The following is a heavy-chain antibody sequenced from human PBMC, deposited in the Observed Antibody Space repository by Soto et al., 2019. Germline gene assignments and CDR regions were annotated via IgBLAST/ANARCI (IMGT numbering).Heavy chain of an antibody. Sequence: SETLSLTCTVSGGSISNTSYYWGWIRQPPGKGLEWIGSIYYSGSTYYNPSLKTQVTISVDTSKNQFSLKLSSVTAADTAVYYCGRRKRSISIFGVVRRRAFDAFGLWGQGAKVTVS. D-gene: IGHD3-3*01. CDR2: IYYSGST. CDR3: GRRKRSISIFGVVRRRAFDAFGL. J-gene: IGHJ3*01. V-gene: IGHV4-39*01. CDR1: GGSISNTSYY.